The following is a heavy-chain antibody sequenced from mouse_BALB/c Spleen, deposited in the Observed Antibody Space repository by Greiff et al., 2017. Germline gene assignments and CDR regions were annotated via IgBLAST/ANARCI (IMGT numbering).Heavy chain of an antibody. V-gene: IGHV5-17*02. Sequence: VKVEESGGGLVQPGGSRKLSCAASGFTFSSFGMHWVRQAPEKGLEWVAYISSGSSTIYYADTVKGRFTISRDNPKNTLFLQMTSLRSEDTAMYYCARDPYYAMDYWGQGTSVTVSS. CDR1: GFTFSSFG. CDR2: ISSGSSTI. J-gene: IGHJ4*01. CDR3: ARDPYYAMDY.